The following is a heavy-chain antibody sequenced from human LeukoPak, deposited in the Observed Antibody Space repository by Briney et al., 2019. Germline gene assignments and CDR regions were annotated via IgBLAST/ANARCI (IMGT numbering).Heavy chain of an antibody. V-gene: IGHV4-38-2*02. J-gene: IGHJ6*02. CDR2: IYHSGST. Sequence: SETLSLTCTVSGYSISSGYYWGWIRPPPGKGLEWIGEIYHSGSTNYNPSLKSRVTISVDKSKNQFSLKLSSVTAADTAVYYCARDLSSSWSLYGMDVWGQGTTVTVSS. CDR1: GYSISSGYY. D-gene: IGHD6-13*01. CDR3: ARDLSSSWSLYGMDV.